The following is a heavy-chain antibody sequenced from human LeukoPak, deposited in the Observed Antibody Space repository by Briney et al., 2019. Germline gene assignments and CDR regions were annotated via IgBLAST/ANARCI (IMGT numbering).Heavy chain of an antibody. CDR2: IYPGDSDT. CDR1: GYTFTNYW. D-gene: IGHD6-19*01. Sequence: GESLKISRKGSGYTFTNYWIGWVRQVPGKGLEWMGIIYPGDSDTNYSPSFQGQVTISVDKSISTAYLQWSSLKASDTAMYYCARRESSGSIDDWGQGTLVTVSS. J-gene: IGHJ4*02. V-gene: IGHV5-51*01. CDR3: ARRESSGSIDD.